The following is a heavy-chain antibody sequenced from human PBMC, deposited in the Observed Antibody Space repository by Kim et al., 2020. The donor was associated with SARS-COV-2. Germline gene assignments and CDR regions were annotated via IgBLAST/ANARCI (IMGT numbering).Heavy chain of an antibody. D-gene: IGHD6-13*01. CDR2: ISSSGSTI. CDR1: GFTFSDYY. V-gene: IGHV3-11*04. CDR3: ARDEAADWAYYYYGMDV. J-gene: IGHJ6*02. Sequence: GGSLRLSCAASGFTFSDYYMSWIRQAPGKGLEWVSYISSSGSTIYYADSVKGRFTISRDNAKNSLYLQMNSLRAEDTAVYYCARDEAADWAYYYYGMDVWGQGTTVTVSS.